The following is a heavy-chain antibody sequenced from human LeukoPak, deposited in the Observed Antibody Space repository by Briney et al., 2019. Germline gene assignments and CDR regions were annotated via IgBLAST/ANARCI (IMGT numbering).Heavy chain of an antibody. J-gene: IGHJ4*02. V-gene: IGHV3-43D*03. CDR3: ARERFDWLSRGYFDY. CDR2: ISWDGGST. D-gene: IGHD3-9*01. CDR1: GFTFDDYA. Sequence: GGSLRLSCAASGFTFDDYAMHWVRQAPGKGLEWVSLISWDGGSTYYADSVKGRFTISRDNSKNSLYLQMNSLRAEDTALYYCARERFDWLSRGYFDYWGQGTLVTVSS.